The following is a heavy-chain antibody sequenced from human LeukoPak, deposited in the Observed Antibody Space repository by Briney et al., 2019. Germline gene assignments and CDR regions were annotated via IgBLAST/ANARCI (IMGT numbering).Heavy chain of an antibody. D-gene: IGHD2/OR15-2a*01. CDR3: ARHLSYWFDP. CDR2: IYTSGST. Sequence: SETLSLTCTVSGGSISSYYWSWIRQPPGKGLEWIGYIYTSGSTNYNPSLKSRVTISVDTSKNQFSLKLSSVTAADTAEYYCARHLSYWFDPWGQGTLVTVSS. CDR1: GGSISSYY. V-gene: IGHV4-4*09. J-gene: IGHJ5*02.